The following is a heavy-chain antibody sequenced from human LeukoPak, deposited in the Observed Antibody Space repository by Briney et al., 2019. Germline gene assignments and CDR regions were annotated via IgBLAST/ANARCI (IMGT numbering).Heavy chain of an antibody. J-gene: IGHJ4*02. CDR1: GGTFSSYA. V-gene: IGHV1-69*01. D-gene: IGHD6-19*01. Sequence: ASVKVSCKASGGTFSSYAISWVRQAPGQGLEWMGGIIPIFGTANYAQKFQGRVTITADESTSTAYMELSSLRSEDTAVYYCARDHGQWVVRISLDYWGQGTLVTVSS. CDR3: ARDHGQWVVRISLDY. CDR2: IIPIFGTA.